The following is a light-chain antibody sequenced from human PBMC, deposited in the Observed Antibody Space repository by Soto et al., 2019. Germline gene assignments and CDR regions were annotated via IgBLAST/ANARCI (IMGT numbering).Light chain of an antibody. V-gene: IGLV2-14*01. CDR2: GVS. J-gene: IGLJ3*02. CDR1: SSDVGSYNY. CDR3: TSYTSSSTLRV. Sequence: QSVLTQPASVSGSPGQSITISCTGTSSDVGSYNYVSWYQQHPGKAPKLIIYGVSNRPSGVSNRFSGSKSGNTASLTISGLQAEDEADYYCTSYTSSSTLRVFGGGTKATVL.